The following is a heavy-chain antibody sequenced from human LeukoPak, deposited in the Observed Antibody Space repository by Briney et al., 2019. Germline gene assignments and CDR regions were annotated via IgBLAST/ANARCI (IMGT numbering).Heavy chain of an antibody. CDR3: ARGAKFRSYGSGTYYTSLPFDP. Sequence: ASVKVSCKASGYTFTSYTIHWVRQAPGQRLEWMGWINTGNGNTKYSQEFQGRVTITRETSASTAYMELGSLRSEDMAVYYCARGAKFRSYGSGTYYTSLPFDPWGQGTLVTVSS. D-gene: IGHD3-10*01. CDR2: INTGNGNT. V-gene: IGHV1-3*03. CDR1: GYTFTSYT. J-gene: IGHJ5*02.